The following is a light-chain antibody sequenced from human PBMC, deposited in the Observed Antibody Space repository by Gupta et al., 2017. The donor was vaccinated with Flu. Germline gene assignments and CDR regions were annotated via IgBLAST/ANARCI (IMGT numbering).Light chain of an antibody. CDR1: QSVSSN. V-gene: IGKV3-15*01. CDR2: GAT. J-gene: IGKJ4*01. CDR3: QQYNYWPPLT. Sequence: EIVMTQSTATLSVSPGERATRSCRASQSVSSNLAWYQQKPGQAPRLLIYGATTRDPGIPARVGGSGSGKYVPLTISSRQSEDFADYYYQQYNYWPPLTFGGGTKVEIK.